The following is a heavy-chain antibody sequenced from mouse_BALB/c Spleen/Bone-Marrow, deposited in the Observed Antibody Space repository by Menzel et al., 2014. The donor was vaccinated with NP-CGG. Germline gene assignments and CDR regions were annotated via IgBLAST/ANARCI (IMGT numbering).Heavy chain of an antibody. CDR3: TRGRTWDFDY. V-gene: IGHV1S81*02. Sequence: VQGVESGAELVKPGASVKLSCKASGYTFXSYYMYWVKQRPGQGLEWIGEINPSNGGTNFNEKFKSRATLTVDKSSSTAYMQLSSLTSEDSAVYYCTRGRTWDFDYWGQGTTLTVSS. CDR2: INPSNGGT. J-gene: IGHJ2*01. CDR1: GYTFXSYY. D-gene: IGHD4-1*01.